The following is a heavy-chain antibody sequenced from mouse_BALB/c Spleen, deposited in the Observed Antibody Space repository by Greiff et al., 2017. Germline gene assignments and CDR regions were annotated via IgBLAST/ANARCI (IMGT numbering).Heavy chain of an antibody. CDR3: ARGDSDYAMDY. CDR1: GHTFTSYV. J-gene: IGHJ4*01. V-gene: IGHV1-14*01. CDR2: INPYNDGT. Sequence: VQLQQSGPELVKPGASVKMSCKASGHTFTSYVMHWVKQKPGQGLEWIGYINPYNDGTKYNEKFKGKATLTSDKSSSTAYMELSSLTSEDSAVYYCARGDSDYAMDYWGQGTSVTVSS.